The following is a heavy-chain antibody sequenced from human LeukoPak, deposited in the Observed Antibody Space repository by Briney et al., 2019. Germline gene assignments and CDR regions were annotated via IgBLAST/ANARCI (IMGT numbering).Heavy chain of an antibody. CDR3: TRVSLVAASVFFDY. CDR1: GFTFGDYA. J-gene: IGHJ4*02. D-gene: IGHD2-15*01. V-gene: IGHV3-49*04. CDR2: IRSKAYGGTT. Sequence: GGSLRLSXTSSGFTFGDYAMSWARQAPGKGLEWVSFIRSKAYGGTTEYAAPVKGRFTISRDDSKSIAYLQMNSLKTEDTAVYYCTRVSLVAASVFFDYWGQGSLVTVSS.